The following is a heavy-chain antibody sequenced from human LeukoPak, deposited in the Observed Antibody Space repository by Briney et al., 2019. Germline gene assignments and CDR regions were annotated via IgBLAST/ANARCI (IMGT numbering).Heavy chain of an antibody. J-gene: IGHJ4*02. CDR2: IIPIFGTA. D-gene: IGHD3-9*01. CDR3: ARGGGIRYFDWLPPLDY. Sequence: SVKVSCKASGGTFSSYAISWVRQAPGQGLEWMGGIIPIFGTANYAQKFQGRVTITADKSTSIAYMELSSLRSEDTAVYYCARGGGIRYFDWLPPLDYWGQGTLVTVSS. V-gene: IGHV1-69*06. CDR1: GGTFSSYA.